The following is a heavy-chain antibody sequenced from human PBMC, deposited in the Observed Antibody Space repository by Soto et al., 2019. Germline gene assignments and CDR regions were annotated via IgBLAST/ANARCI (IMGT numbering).Heavy chain of an antibody. D-gene: IGHD3-3*01. Sequence: ASVKFSCKASGYTFTGYYMHWVRQAPGQGLEWMGWINPNSGGTNYAQKFQGWVTMTRDTSISTAYMELSRLRSDDTAVYYCARGITIFGVVDYWGQGTLVTVSS. V-gene: IGHV1-2*04. CDR1: GYTFTGYY. CDR3: ARGITIFGVVDY. J-gene: IGHJ4*02. CDR2: INPNSGGT.